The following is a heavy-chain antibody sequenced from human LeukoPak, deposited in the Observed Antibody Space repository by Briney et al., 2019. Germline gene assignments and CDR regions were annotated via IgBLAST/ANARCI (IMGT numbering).Heavy chain of an antibody. Sequence: GGSLRFSCAASGFTFSSYAMSWVRQAPGKGLEWVSAISGSGGSTYYADSVKGRFTISRDNSKNTLYLQMNSLRAEDTAVYYCAKGALGDSSGYYFPDYWGQGTLVTVSS. V-gene: IGHV3-23*01. J-gene: IGHJ4*02. CDR2: ISGSGGST. CDR1: GFTFSSYA. D-gene: IGHD3-22*01. CDR3: AKGALGDSSGYYFPDY.